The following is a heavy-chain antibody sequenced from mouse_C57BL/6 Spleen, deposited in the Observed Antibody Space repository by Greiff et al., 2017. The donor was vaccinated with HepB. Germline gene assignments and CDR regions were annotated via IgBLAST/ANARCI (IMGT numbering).Heavy chain of an antibody. J-gene: IGHJ2*01. CDR1: GYTFTSYW. CDR3: SSMGGR. Sequence: QVQLQQPGAELVKPGASVKLSCKASGYTFTSYWMQWVKQRPGQGLEWIGEIDPSDSYTNYNQKFKGKATLTVDTSSSTAYMQLSSLTSEDSAVYYCSSMGGRWGEGPTLTVSS. CDR2: IDPSDSYT. V-gene: IGHV1-50*01.